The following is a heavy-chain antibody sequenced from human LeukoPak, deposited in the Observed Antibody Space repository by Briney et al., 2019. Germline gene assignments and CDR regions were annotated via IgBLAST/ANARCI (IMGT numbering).Heavy chain of an antibody. Sequence: PGGSLRLSCAASGFTFGTYAMNWVRQAPGKGLEWFSYISSSSSTIYFPDSVKGRFTISRDNAKNSLYLQMNGLRDEDTAVYFCARDAGSGYFDYWGQGTLVSVSS. V-gene: IGHV3-48*02. D-gene: IGHD6-19*01. CDR2: ISSSSSTI. J-gene: IGHJ4*02. CDR1: GFTFGTYA. CDR3: ARDAGSGYFDY.